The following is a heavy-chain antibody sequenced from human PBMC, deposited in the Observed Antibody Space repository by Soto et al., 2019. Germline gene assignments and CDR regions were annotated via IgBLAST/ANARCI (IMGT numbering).Heavy chain of an antibody. D-gene: IGHD2-8*01. Sequence: ASVKVSCKASGYTFTSYGISWVRQAPGQRLEWMGWISAYNGNTNYAQKLQGRVTITLDTSKNQFSLKLSSVTAAETAAYSCAKDNGVGPRGQETLVPVSS. CDR3: AKDNGVGP. CDR2: ISAYNGNT. V-gene: IGHV1-18*01. CDR1: GYTFTSYG. J-gene: IGHJ5*02.